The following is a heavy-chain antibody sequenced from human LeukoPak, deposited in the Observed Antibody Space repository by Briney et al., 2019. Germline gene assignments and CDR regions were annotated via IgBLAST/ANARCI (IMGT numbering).Heavy chain of an antibody. CDR2: INTDGSST. Sequence: GGSLRLSCAVSGFTFSSYWMHWVRQAPGKGLVWVSRINTDGSSTSYADSVKGRFTISRDDAKNTLYLQMNSLRAEDTAVYYCARADYGDFDYWGQGTLVTVSS. V-gene: IGHV3-74*01. CDR3: ARADYGDFDY. J-gene: IGHJ4*02. CDR1: GFTFSSYW. D-gene: IGHD4-17*01.